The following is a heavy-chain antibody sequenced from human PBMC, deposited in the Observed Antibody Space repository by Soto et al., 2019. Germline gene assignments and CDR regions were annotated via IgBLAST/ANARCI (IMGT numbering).Heavy chain of an antibody. Sequence: PWETLSLTCTVSGGSISSGGYYWSWIRQHPGKGLEWIGYIYYSGSTYYNPSLKSRVTISVDTSKNQFSLKLSSVTAADTAVYYCAREASTDWFDPWGQGTLVTVSS. J-gene: IGHJ5*02. V-gene: IGHV4-31*03. CDR1: GGSISSGGYY. CDR3: AREASTDWFDP. CDR2: IYYSGST.